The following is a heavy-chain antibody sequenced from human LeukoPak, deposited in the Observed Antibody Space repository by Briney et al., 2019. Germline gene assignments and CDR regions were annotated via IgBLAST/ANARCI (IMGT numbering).Heavy chain of an antibody. CDR1: GGSFSGYY. V-gene: IGHV4-34*09. J-gene: IGHJ4*02. Sequence: SETLSLTCAVYGGSFSGYYWSWIRQPPGKGLEWIGEINHSGSTNYNPSLKSRVTISVDTSKNQFSLKLSSVTAADTAVYYCARDCGGDCYAAFDYWGQGTLVTVSS. CDR3: ARDCGGDCYAAFDY. CDR2: INHSGST. D-gene: IGHD2-21*02.